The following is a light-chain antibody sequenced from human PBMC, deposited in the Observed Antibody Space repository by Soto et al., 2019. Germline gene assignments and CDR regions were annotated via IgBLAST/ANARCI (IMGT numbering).Light chain of an antibody. CDR3: LSYADTAYV. V-gene: IGLV2-8*01. CDR2: EVS. CDR1: SSDVGGYNY. J-gene: IGLJ1*01. Sequence: QSVLTQPPSASGSPGQSVTISCAGTSSDVGGYNYVSWYQQYPGKVPKLMIYEVSERPSGVTDRFSGSKSGNTAFLTVSGLHAEDEADYYCLSYADTAYVFGTGTKVTV.